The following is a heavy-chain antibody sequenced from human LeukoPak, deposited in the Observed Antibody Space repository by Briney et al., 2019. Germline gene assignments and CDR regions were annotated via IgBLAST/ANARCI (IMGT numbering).Heavy chain of an antibody. CDR3: ARGAGYNYPYYFDY. D-gene: IGHD5-24*01. V-gene: IGHV3-53*01. Sequence: GGSLRLSCAASGFTFSSNYMNRVRQAPGKGLEWVSVIYGGGNIYYADSVKGRFTISRDNSKNTLYLQMNSLRTEDTAVYYCARGAGYNYPYYFDYWGQGTLVTVSS. J-gene: IGHJ4*02. CDR2: IYGGGNI. CDR1: GFTFSSNY.